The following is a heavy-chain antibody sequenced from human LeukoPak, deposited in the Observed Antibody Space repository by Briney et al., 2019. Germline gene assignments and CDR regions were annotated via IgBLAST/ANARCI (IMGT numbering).Heavy chain of an antibody. D-gene: IGHD3-3*01. V-gene: IGHV4-34*01. CDR1: GGSFSGYY. CDR3: ARGCRYYDFWSGYYNWFDP. CDR2: INQSGST. Sequence: KPSETLSLTCAVYGGSFSGYYSSWIRQPPGKGLEWIGEINQSGSTPYNPSLKSRVTISVDTSKNQFSLKLSSVTAADTAVYYCARGCRYYDFWSGYYNWFDPWGQGTLVTVSS. J-gene: IGHJ5*02.